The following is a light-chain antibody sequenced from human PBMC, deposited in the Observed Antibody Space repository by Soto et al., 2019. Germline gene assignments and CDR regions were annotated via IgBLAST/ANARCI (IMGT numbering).Light chain of an antibody. J-gene: IGKJ1*01. Sequence: DIQMTQSPSSLCASLVGIVTFTCRASQGISNYLAWYQQKPGKVPKLLIYAASTLQSGVPSRFSGSGSGTEFTLTISSLQPDDFAAYYCQQYNTYWTFAQGTKVDI. CDR3: QQYNTYWT. CDR1: QGISNY. CDR2: AAS. V-gene: IGKV1-27*01.